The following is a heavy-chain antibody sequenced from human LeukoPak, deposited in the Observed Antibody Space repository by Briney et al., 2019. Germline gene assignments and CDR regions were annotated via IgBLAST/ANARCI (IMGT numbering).Heavy chain of an antibody. V-gene: IGHV5-51*01. CDR2: INPGDSNT. CDR3: ARHTSGRLERRLEY. J-gene: IGHJ4*02. CDR1: GYSFTSYW. Sequence: GESLQISCKGSGYSFTSYWIGWARQMPGKGLEWMGIINPGDSNTRYSPSFQGQVTISADKSITTAYLQWSSRKASDTAMYYCARHTSGRLERRLEYWGQGTLVTVSS. D-gene: IGHD1-1*01.